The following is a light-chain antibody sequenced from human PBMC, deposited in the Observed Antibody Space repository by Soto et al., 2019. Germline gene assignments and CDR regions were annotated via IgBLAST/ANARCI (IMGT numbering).Light chain of an antibody. CDR1: QGVGSA. J-gene: IGKJ4*01. CDR3: QPYNSWPLT. Sequence: EIVMTQSPATLSVSPGERDTLSCRASQGVGSALAWYHQKPCKAPRLAIYDIFTRATGVPPRISGSGSGTEFTLTNNSLQSEDFAVYYCQPYNSWPLTFGGGTKVESK. V-gene: IGKV3-15*01. CDR2: DIF.